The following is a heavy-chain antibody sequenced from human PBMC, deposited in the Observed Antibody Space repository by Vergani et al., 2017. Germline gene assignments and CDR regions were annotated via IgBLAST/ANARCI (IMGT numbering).Heavy chain of an antibody. V-gene: IGHV1-18*01. D-gene: IGHD3-3*01. CDR1: GYTFTSYG. Sequence: QVQLVQSGAEVKKPGASVKVSCKASGYTFTSYGISWVRQAPGQGLEWMGWNSAYNGNTNYAQKLHGRVNMTTDTSTSPAYMELRSLRSDDTAVYYCARVFVLDDFWSGYYLYYYYYMDVWGKGTTVTVSS. J-gene: IGHJ6*03. CDR2: NSAYNGNT. CDR3: ARVFVLDDFWSGYYLYYYYYMDV.